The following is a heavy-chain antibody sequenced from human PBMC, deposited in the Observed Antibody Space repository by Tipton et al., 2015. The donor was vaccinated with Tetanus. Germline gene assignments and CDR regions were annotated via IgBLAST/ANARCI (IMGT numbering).Heavy chain of an antibody. D-gene: IGHD3-9*01. CDR3: VRDRFGDNYDIPSNWFDP. CDR1: GGPVSSSNW. J-gene: IGHJ5*02. CDR2: IKSDGSKT. Sequence: TLSLTCDVSGGPVSSSNWWSWVRQAPGKGLVWVSRIKSDGSKTTYADSVKGRFTISRDNAKNTLYLEMNSLRAEDTAVYCCVRDRFGDNYDIPSNWFDPWGQGTLVTVSS. V-gene: IGHV3-74*01.